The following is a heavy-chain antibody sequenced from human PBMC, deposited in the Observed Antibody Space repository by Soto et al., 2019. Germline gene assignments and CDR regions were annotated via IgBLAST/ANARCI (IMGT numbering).Heavy chain of an antibody. Sequence: EVQLLESGGGLVQPGGSLRLSCAASGFTFSSYAMSWVRQAPGKGLEWVSAISGSGGSTYYADSVKGRFTISRDNSKNTLYLQMNSLRAEETAVYYCAKDAYYYGSGSPDAFDIWGQGTMVTVSS. CDR2: ISGSGGST. D-gene: IGHD3-10*01. J-gene: IGHJ3*02. V-gene: IGHV3-23*01. CDR1: GFTFSSYA. CDR3: AKDAYYYGSGSPDAFDI.